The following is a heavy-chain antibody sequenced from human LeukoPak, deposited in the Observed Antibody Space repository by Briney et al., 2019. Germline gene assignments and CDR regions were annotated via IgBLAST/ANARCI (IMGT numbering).Heavy chain of an antibody. CDR1: GGTFSSYA. V-gene: IGHV1-69*06. D-gene: IGHD3-22*01. CDR2: IIPIFGTA. Sequence: SVKVSCKASGGTFSSYAISWVRQAPGQGLEWMGRIIPIFGTANYAQKFQGRVTITADKSTSTAYMELSSLRSEDTAVYYCARLTGFRPVVYLDVWGKGPRSPSP. CDR3: ARLTGFRPVVYLDV. J-gene: IGHJ6*03.